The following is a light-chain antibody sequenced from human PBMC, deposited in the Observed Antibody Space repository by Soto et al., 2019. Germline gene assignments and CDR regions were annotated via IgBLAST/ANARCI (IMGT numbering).Light chain of an antibody. CDR1: ESISTY. Sequence: DVQLTQSPSSLSASVGDSVTITCRASESISTYLSWYQQHPGKAPRLLISAASRLQSGVPLRFSGTGSGTHFTPTISGLRPEDFASYYCQHTYSTPPINFGGGTKVAVK. V-gene: IGKV1-39*01. J-gene: IGKJ4*01. CDR2: AAS. CDR3: QHTYSTPPIN.